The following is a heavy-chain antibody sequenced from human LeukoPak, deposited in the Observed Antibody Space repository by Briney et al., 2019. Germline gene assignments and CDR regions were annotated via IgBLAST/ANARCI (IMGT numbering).Heavy chain of an antibody. D-gene: IGHD3-22*01. CDR1: GYSISSGYY. V-gene: IGHV4-38-2*02. J-gene: IGHJ5*02. CDR2: IYHSGST. Sequence: SETLSLTCTVSGYSISSGYYWGWIRQPPGKGLEWIGSIYHSGSTYYNPSLKSRVTISVDTSKNQFSLKLSSVTAADTAVYYCARDGRRCYDSSEGWFDPWGQGTLVTVSS. CDR3: ARDGRRCYDSSEGWFDP.